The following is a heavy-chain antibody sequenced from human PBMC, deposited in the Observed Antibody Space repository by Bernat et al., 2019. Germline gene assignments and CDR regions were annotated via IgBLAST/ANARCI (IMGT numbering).Heavy chain of an antibody. CDR2: ISSSSTYI. CDR1: GFTLSSYS. Sequence: EVQLLESGGGLVKPGGSLRLSCAASGFTLSSYSMNWVRQAPGKGLEWVSSISSSSTYIYYADSVKGRFTISRDNAKNSVYLQMNSLRVEDTAVYYCAKSGGVTVTTNPLVNCYFDYWGQGTPVTVSS. CDR3: AKSGGVTVTTNPLVNCYFDY. J-gene: IGHJ4*02. D-gene: IGHD4-17*01. V-gene: IGHV3-21*01.